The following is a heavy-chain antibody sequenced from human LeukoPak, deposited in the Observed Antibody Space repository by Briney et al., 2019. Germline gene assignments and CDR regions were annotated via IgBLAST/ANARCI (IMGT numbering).Heavy chain of an antibody. CDR1: GYTFTSYY. J-gene: IGHJ4*02. CDR2: LNPSGGST. D-gene: IGHD3-9*01. V-gene: IGHV1-46*01. Sequence: ASVKVSCKASGYTFTSYYMHWVRQAPGQGLEWMGILNPSGGSTSYAQKFQGRVTMTRDTSTSTVYMELSSLRSEDTAVYYCARPGRGPGYFDWLLGGYYFDYWGQGTLVTVSS. CDR3: ARPGRGPGYFDWLLGGYYFDY.